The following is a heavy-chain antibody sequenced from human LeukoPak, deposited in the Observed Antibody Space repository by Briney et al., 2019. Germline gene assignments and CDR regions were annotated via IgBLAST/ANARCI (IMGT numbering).Heavy chain of an antibody. CDR3: ASVAEELEQRFDH. CDR1: GFTFSSYS. CDR2: ISSSSSYI. D-gene: IGHD1/OR15-1a*01. V-gene: IGHV3-21*01. Sequence: GGSLRLSCAASGFTFSSYSMNWVRQAPGKGLEWVSPISSSSSYIYYADSVKGRFTISRDNAKNSLYLQMNSLRAEDTAVYYCASVAEELEQRFDHWGQGTLVTVSS. J-gene: IGHJ4*02.